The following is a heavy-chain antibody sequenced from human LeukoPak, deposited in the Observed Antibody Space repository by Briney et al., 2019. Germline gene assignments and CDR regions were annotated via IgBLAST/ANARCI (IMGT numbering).Heavy chain of an antibody. J-gene: IGHJ4*02. CDR2: IYPGDSDT. Sequence: GEALQISFKGSGYNFTSYWIGWVRQMPGKGLEGMGIIYPGDSDTRYSPSFQGQVTISADKSISTAYLQWSSLKASDTAMYYCARQGISRYGGNYPSDYWGQGTLVTVSS. V-gene: IGHV5-51*01. CDR3: ARQGISRYGGNYPSDY. CDR1: GYNFTSYW. D-gene: IGHD4-23*01.